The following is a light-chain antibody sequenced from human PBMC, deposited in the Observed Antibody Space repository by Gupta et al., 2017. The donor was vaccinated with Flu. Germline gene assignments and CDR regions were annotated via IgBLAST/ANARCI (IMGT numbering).Light chain of an antibody. CDR2: NGS. Sequence: EIVLTQSPGTVSLSPGERATLSCRASQNVGNNYLGWYQQKVGQAPRLLIYNGSNRAAGISNRFSGSGSGTDCTLTISGLEPQDSAVYYCHQDAYSPLTFGGGTKVEIK. CDR1: QNVGNNY. CDR3: HQDAYSPLT. V-gene: IGKV3-20*01. J-gene: IGKJ4*01.